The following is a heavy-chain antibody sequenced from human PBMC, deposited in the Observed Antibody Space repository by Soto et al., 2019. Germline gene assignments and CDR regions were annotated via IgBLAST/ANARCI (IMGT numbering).Heavy chain of an antibody. CDR2: IKSKTDGGTT. CDR3: TTDAEVLDAFDI. J-gene: IGHJ3*02. Sequence: GGSLRLSCVGSGFFFNNYDMHWVRQVRGKGLEWVGRIKSKTDGGTTDYAAPVKGRFTISRDDSKNTLYLQMNSLKTEDTAVYYCTTDAEVLDAFDIWGQGTMVTVSS. CDR1: GFFFNNYD. D-gene: IGHD2-8*02. V-gene: IGHV3-15*01.